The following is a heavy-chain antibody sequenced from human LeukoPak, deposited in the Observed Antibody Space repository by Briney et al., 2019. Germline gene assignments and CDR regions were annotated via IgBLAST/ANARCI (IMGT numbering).Heavy chain of an antibody. D-gene: IGHD6-13*01. CDR1: VFTFDDYA. CDR2: ISWNSGSI. Sequence: SLRLSCAASVFTFDDYAMHWVRQAPGKGLEWVSGISWNSGSIGYADSVKGRFTISRDNAKNSLYLQMNSLRAEDTALYYCAKGFYSSSPKDAFDIWGQGTMVTVSS. V-gene: IGHV3-9*01. J-gene: IGHJ3*02. CDR3: AKGFYSSSPKDAFDI.